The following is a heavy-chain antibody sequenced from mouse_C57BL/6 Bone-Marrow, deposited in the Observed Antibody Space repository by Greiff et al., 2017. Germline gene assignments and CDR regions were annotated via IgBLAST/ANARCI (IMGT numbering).Heavy chain of an antibody. V-gene: IGHV1-26*01. J-gene: IGHJ4*01. Sequence: EVLLQQSGPELVKPGASVKISCKASGYTFTDYYMNWVKQSHGKSLEWIGDINPNNGGTSYNQKFKGKATLTVDKSSSTAYLELRSLTSVASEVYYCARPGYYGSSSYYSAMDYWGQGTLVTVSA. CDR1: GYTFTDYY. CDR3: ARPGYYGSSSYYSAMDY. CDR2: INPNNGGT. D-gene: IGHD1-1*01.